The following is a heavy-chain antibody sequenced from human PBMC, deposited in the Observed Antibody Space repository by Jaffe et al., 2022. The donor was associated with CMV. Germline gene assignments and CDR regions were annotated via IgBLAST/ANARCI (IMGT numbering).Heavy chain of an antibody. CDR2: IKSKTDGGTT. D-gene: IGHD3-10*01. CDR3: TTGVNTMVRGVISINYYYYYYMDV. CDR1: GFTFSNAW. V-gene: IGHV3-15*01. Sequence: EVQLVESGGGLVKPGGSLRLSCAASGFTFSNAWMSWVRQAPGKGLEWVGRIKSKTDGGTTDYAAPVKGRFTISRDDSKNTLYLQMNSLKTEDTAVYYCTTGVNTMVRGVISINYYYYYYMDVWGKGTTVTVSS. J-gene: IGHJ6*03.